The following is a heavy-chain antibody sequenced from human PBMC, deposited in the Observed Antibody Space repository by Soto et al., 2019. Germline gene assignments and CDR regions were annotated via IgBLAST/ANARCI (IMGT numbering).Heavy chain of an antibody. V-gene: IGHV1-69*13. Sequence: ASVKVSCKASGGTFGSYAISWVRQAPGQGLEWMGGIIPIFGTANYAQKFQGRVTITADESTSTAYMELSSLRSEDTAVYYCARSPRAYSSSSYYYYYMDVWGKGTTVTVSS. CDR2: IIPIFGTA. CDR1: GGTFGSYA. J-gene: IGHJ6*03. D-gene: IGHD6-6*01. CDR3: ARSPRAYSSSSYYYYYMDV.